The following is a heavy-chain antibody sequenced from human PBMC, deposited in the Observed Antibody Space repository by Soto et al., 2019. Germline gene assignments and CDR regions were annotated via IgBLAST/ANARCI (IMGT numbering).Heavy chain of an antibody. V-gene: IGHV4-59*11. D-gene: IGHD2-15*01. CDR1: GCSITNHY. J-gene: IGHJ4*02. Sequence: QVHLQESGPGLVKPSETLSLTCTVSGCSITNHYWSWIRQPPGKGLEWIGYIYYTGSTNYNPSLKSRVTMSVDTSKDQVSLNLTSLTAADTAIDYCARATWYSEYWGQGTLITVSS. CDR3: ARATWYSEY. CDR2: IYYTGST.